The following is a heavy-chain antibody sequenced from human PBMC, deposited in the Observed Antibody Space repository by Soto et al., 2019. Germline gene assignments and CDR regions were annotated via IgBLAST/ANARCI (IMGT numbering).Heavy chain of an antibody. Sequence: SETLSLTCTVSGGSISSGDYYWSWIRQPPGKGLEWIGYIYYSGSTYYNPSLKSRVTISVDTSKNQFSLKLSSVTAADTAVYYCARDLTWFGLFNGVYWGQGTLVTVSS. CDR2: IYYSGST. V-gene: IGHV4-30-4*01. CDR3: ARDLTWFGLFNGVY. D-gene: IGHD3-10*01. J-gene: IGHJ4*02. CDR1: GGSISSGDYY.